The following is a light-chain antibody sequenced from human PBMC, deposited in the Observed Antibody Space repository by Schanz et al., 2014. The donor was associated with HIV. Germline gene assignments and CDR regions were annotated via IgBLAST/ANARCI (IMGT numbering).Light chain of an antibody. CDR1: SSDIGGYNY. Sequence: QSALTQPASVSGSPGQSITISCTGTSSDIGGYNYVSWYQQHPGKAPKLMVYDVNYRPSGVSNRFSGSKSGNTASLTISGLRAEDEADYYCSSYTSSSTWVFGGGTKLTVL. J-gene: IGLJ3*02. V-gene: IGLV2-14*03. CDR3: SSYTSSSTWV. CDR2: DVN.